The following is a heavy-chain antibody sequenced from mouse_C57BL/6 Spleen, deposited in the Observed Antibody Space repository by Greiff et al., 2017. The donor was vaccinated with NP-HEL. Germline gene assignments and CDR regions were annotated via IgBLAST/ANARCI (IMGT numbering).Heavy chain of an antibody. CDR2: IDPSDSET. J-gene: IGHJ1*03. CDR1: GYTFTSYW. D-gene: IGHD1-1*01. Sequence: QVQLQQPGAELVRPGSSVKLSCMASGYTFTSYWMHWVKQRPIQGLEWIGNIDPSDSETHYNQKFKDKATLTVDKSSSTAYMQLSSLTSEDSAVYYCARGDYYGSSPYWYFDVWGTGTTVTVSS. V-gene: IGHV1-52*01. CDR3: ARGDYYGSSPYWYFDV.